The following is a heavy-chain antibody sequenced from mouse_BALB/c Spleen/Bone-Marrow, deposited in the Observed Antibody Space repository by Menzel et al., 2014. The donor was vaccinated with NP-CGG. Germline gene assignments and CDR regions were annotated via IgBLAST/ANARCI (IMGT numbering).Heavy chain of an antibody. CDR1: GFTFSSYT. V-gene: IGHV5-6-4*01. CDR2: ITSVGVYT. J-gene: IGHJ4*01. CDR3: TRDLYDGYSYYAMDY. D-gene: IGHD2-3*01. Sequence: EVQVVESGGGLVKPGGSLKLSCAASGFTFSSYTMSWVRQTPEKRLEWVATITSVGVYTYYPDSVKGRFTISRDNAKNTLYLQMSSLKSEDTAMYYCTRDLYDGYSYYAMDYRGQGTSVTVSS.